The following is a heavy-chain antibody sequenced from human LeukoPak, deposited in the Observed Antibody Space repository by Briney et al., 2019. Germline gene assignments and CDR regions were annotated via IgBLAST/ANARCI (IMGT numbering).Heavy chain of an antibody. CDR1: GYTFTGYY. J-gene: IGHJ6*04. D-gene: IGHD3-10*01. CDR3: ARASITMVRGVIIRDYYGMDV. CDR2: INPNRGGT. V-gene: IGHV1-2*02. Sequence: ASVKVSCKASGYTFTGYYMHWVRQAPGQGLEWMGWINPNRGGTNYAQKFQGGVTMTRDTSISTDYMALSRLRSDDTAVYYCARASITMVRGVIIRDYYGMDVWGKGTTVTVSS.